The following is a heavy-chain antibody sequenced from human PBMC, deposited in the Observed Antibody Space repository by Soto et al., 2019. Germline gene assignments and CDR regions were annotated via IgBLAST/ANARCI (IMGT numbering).Heavy chain of an antibody. J-gene: IGHJ4*02. CDR1: GFTFSTYS. CDR2: ISTSGSIM. Sequence: EVQLVESGGGLVQPGGSLRLSCAASGFTFSTYSMNWVRQAPGKGLEWVSYISTSGSIMYYADSVKGRFTVSRDNGENSLYLQMNSLRDDDTAVYYCARVNDALGDYWGQGTPVTVSS. D-gene: IGHD1-1*01. V-gene: IGHV3-48*02. CDR3: ARVNDALGDY.